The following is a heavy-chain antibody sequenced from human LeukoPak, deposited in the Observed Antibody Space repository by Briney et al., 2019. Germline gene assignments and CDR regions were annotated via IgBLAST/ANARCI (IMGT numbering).Heavy chain of an antibody. CDR2: IWFDGSNK. D-gene: IGHD2-21*01. J-gene: IGHJ4*02. CDR1: GFTFSSYG. CDR3: ARDFEGETGDH. Sequence: GGSLRLSCAASGFTFSSYGMHWVRQAPGKGLEWVAVIWFDGSNKYYADSVKGRFTISRDNAKNSLYLQMNSLRAEDTAVYYCARDFEGETGDHWGQGTLVTVSS. V-gene: IGHV3-33*01.